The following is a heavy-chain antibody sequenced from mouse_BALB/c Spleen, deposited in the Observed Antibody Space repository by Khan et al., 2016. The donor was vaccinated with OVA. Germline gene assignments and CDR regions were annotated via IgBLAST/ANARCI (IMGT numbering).Heavy chain of an antibody. CDR2: IHYSGST. J-gene: IGHJ3*01. CDR1: GYSITSGYN. V-gene: IGHV3-1*02. Sequence: EVQLQESGPDLVKPSQSLSLTCTVTGYSITSGYNWHWIRQFPGNKLEWVGYIHYSGSTSYNPSLKSRISITRDTSKNQFFLQLNSVTTEDTATYYCAGGFPTFWGQGTLVTVSA. CDR3: AGGFPTF.